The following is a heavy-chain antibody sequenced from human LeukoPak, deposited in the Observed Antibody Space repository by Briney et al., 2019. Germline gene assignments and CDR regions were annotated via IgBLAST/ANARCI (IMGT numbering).Heavy chain of an antibody. CDR3: ARSSGWWSLDY. J-gene: IGHJ4*02. V-gene: IGHV3-23*01. Sequence: PGGSLRLSCAASVFTFSTASLHWVRHAPGRGLEWVSAFDTGFGTYYPDSLKGRFTISRDNSNNTMFLQMNSLRAEDAAVYYCARSSGWWSLDYRGQGTLVTVSS. CDR1: VFTFSTAS. D-gene: IGHD6-19*01. CDR2: FDTGFGT.